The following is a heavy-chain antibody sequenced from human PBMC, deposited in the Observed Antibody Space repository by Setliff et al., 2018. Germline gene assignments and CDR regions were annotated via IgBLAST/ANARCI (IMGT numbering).Heavy chain of an antibody. J-gene: IGHJ3*01. D-gene: IGHD2-2*01. CDR3: TRHEDRNKCTSSSCYRENDAFDV. Sequence: GESLKISCKASGSIFTNYWIGWVRQMPGKGLEWMGVIYPGDSDTRHSPSFQGQVTISADKSINTAYLQWSSLKASDTAIYYCTRHEDRNKCTSSSCYRENDAFDVWGQGAMVTVSS. CDR2: IYPGDSDT. V-gene: IGHV5-51*01. CDR1: GSIFTNYW.